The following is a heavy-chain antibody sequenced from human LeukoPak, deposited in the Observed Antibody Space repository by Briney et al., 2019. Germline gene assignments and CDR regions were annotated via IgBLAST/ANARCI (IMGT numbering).Heavy chain of an antibody. Sequence: ASVKVSCKASGYPFTSYHMHWVRQAPGQGLEWMGLINPSDGSTTYAPKFQGRVTLTRDTSTSTVYMKFSSPRSEDTAVYYCARSVTIFGVVPGGYWGQGTLVTVSS. J-gene: IGHJ4*02. CDR3: ARSVTIFGVVPGGY. CDR1: GYPFTSYH. V-gene: IGHV1-46*01. CDR2: INPSDGST. D-gene: IGHD3-3*01.